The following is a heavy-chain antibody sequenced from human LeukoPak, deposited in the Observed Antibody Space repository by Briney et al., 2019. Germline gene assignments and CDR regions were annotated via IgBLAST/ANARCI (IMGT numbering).Heavy chain of an antibody. Sequence: AGGSLRLSCAASGLTFRSYWMSWVRQAPGTGLEWVANVHPDGGVKNYVDSVKGRFTISRDNSKNTLYLQMNSLRAEDTAVYYCANLVKQWLVPGHWGQGTLVTVSS. CDR2: VHPDGGVK. J-gene: IGHJ4*02. CDR1: GLTFRSYW. V-gene: IGHV3-7*03. D-gene: IGHD6-19*01. CDR3: ANLVKQWLVPGH.